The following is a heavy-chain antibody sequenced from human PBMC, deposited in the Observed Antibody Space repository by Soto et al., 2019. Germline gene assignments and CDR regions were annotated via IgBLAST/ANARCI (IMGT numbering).Heavy chain of an antibody. CDR2: ISSNSAYI. CDR1: GFTFRSFT. CDR3: TRDASRDSSARGWFDP. Sequence: GSLRLSCAASGFTFRSFTMNWVRQAPGKGLEWVSTISSNSAYIYYTDALRGRFTISRDNAKNSLHLQMNSLRAEDTAVYYCTRDASRDSSARGWFDPWGPGTLVTVSA. J-gene: IGHJ5*02. D-gene: IGHD6-13*01. V-gene: IGHV3-21*01.